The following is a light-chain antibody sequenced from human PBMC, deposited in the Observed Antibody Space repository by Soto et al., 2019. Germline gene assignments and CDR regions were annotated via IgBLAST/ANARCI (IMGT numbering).Light chain of an antibody. J-gene: IGKJ3*01. CDR2: GAS. V-gene: IGKV3-20*01. CDR3: QQYGSIPRT. CDR1: QSVSSNY. Sequence: EIVLTQSPGTLSLSPGERATLSCRASQSVSSNYLAWYQQKGGRAPRLLMYGASTRATGIPDRFSGSGSGTDFTLTISRLEAEDFAVYYCQQYGSIPRTFGPGTKVDIK.